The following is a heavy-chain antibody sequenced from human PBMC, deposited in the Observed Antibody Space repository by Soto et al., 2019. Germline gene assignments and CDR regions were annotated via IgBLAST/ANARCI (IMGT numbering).Heavy chain of an antibody. CDR1: GFTFSDYY. CDR2: ISSSGSTI. V-gene: IGHV3-11*01. CDR3: ARAVAAAGYYYYYYYYMDV. D-gene: IGHD6-13*01. Sequence: ESGGGLVKPGGSLRLSCAASGFTFSDYYMSWIRQAPGKGLEWVSYISSSGSTIYYADSVKGRFTISRDNAKNSLYLQMNSLRAVDTAVYYCARAVAAAGYYYYYYYYMDVWGKGTTVTVSS. J-gene: IGHJ6*03.